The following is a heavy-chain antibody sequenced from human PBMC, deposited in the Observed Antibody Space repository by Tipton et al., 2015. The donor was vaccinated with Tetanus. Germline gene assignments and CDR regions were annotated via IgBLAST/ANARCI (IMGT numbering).Heavy chain of an antibody. Sequence: TLSLTCTVSGGSISGSEYYWGWIRQPPGKGLEWIGTFYSGGSIFYNPSFKSRATISVDTPKNQISLRLTSVASADTAVYYCARHSSWFDPWGQGTLVTVSS. V-gene: IGHV4-39*01. CDR3: ARHSSWFDP. CDR1: GGSISGSEYY. D-gene: IGHD2/OR15-2a*01. CDR2: FYSGGSI. J-gene: IGHJ5*02.